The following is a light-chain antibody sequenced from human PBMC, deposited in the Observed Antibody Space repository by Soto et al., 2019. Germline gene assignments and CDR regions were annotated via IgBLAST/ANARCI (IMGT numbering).Light chain of an antibody. J-gene: IGKJ1*01. CDR1: QSVSSN. CDR3: QHYNSYSEA. CDR2: GAS. V-gene: IGKV3-15*01. Sequence: EIVMTQSPATLSVSPGERATLSCRASQSVSSNLAWYQQKPGQAPRLVIYGASTRATGFPARFSGSGSGTEFTLTISSLQPDDFATXYXQHYNSYSEAFGQGTKVDIK.